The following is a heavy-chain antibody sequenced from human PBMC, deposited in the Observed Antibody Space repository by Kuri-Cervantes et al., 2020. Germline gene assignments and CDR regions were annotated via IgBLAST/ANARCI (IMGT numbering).Heavy chain of an antibody. Sequence: ASVKGSCKASGYIFTDYYMHWVRQAPGQELGWMGRINPNSGGTNYAQKFQGRVTMTRDTSISTAYTELSSLRSEDTATYYCARTMVRGVIYSMYYWGQGTLVTVSS. V-gene: IGHV1/OR15-1*01. CDR1: GYIFTDYY. CDR2: INPNSGGT. D-gene: IGHD3-10*01. CDR3: ARTMVRGVIYSMYY. J-gene: IGHJ4*02.